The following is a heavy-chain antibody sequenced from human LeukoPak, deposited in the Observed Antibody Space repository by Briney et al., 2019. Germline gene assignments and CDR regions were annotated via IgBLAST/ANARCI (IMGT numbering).Heavy chain of an antibody. CDR2: INPNSGGT. J-gene: IGHJ4*02. Sequence: GASVKVSCKASGYTFTGYYMHWVRQAPGQGLEWMGWINPNSGGTNYAQKFQGRVTMTRDTSISTAYMELGRLRSDDTAVYYCAREQNYDSSGYYYDFGDWGQGTLVTVSS. V-gene: IGHV1-2*02. CDR3: AREQNYDSSGYYYDFGD. CDR1: GYTFTGYY. D-gene: IGHD3-22*01.